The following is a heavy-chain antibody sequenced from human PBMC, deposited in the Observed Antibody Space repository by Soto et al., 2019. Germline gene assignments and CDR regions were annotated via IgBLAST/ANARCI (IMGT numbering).Heavy chain of an antibody. D-gene: IGHD3-3*01. J-gene: IGHJ5*02. Sequence: PGGSLRLSCAASGFTFSNYAMNWVRQAPGKGLEWVSAISGSGGSTYYADSVKGRFTISRDNAKNSLYLQMNSLRAEDTAVYYCAGRLRFLEWSPWGQGTLVTVSS. V-gene: IGHV3-23*01. CDR3: AGRLRFLEWSP. CDR1: GFTFSNYA. CDR2: ISGSGGST.